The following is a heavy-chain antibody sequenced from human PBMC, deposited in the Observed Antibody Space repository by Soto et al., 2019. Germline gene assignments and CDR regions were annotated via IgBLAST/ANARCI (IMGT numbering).Heavy chain of an antibody. J-gene: IGHJ6*02. CDR2: ISAYNGNT. D-gene: IGHD2-2*01. CDR3: ARGGDIVLVPAALYYYGMDV. V-gene: IGHV1-18*01. CDR1: GYTFTSYG. Sequence: ASVKVSCKASGYTFTSYGISWVRQAPGQGLEWMGWISAYNGNTNYAQKFQGWVTMTRDTSISTAYMELSRLRSDDTAVYYCARGGDIVLVPAALYYYGMDVWGQGTTVTVSS.